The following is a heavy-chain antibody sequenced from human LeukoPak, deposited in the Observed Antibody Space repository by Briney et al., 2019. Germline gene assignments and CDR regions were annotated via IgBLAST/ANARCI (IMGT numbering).Heavy chain of an antibody. D-gene: IGHD3-22*01. V-gene: IGHV1-24*01. CDR2: FDPEDGET. CDR1: GCTNTELS. Sequence: ASVKVSCKVTGCTNTELSIHWVRQAPGKGLEWMGRFDPEDGETIYAQKFQGRVTMTEDTSTDTAYMELSSLRSEDTAVYYCATVSRDYYYDTSGYGSPFDYWGPGTLVTVSS. J-gene: IGHJ4*02. CDR3: ATVSRDYYYDTSGYGSPFDY.